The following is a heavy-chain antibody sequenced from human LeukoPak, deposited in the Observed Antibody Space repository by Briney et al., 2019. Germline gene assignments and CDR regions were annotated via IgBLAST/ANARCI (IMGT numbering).Heavy chain of an antibody. CDR1: GFTFSSYS. CDR3: ARNPDGAYFDC. V-gene: IGHV3-48*02. J-gene: IGHJ4*02. D-gene: IGHD3-10*01. Sequence: GGSLRLSCAASGFTFSSYSMNWVRQAPGRGLEWVSYISSTTSTIYFADSVKGRFTISRDNAGNSLYLQMNSLTDEDTAVYFCARNPDGAYFDCWGQGALVTVSS. CDR2: ISSTTSTI.